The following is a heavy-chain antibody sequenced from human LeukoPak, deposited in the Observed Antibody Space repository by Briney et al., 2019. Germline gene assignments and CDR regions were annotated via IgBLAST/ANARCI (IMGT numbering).Heavy chain of an antibody. CDR1: GFTVSSNY. D-gene: IGHD3-22*01. CDR3: AREYYDNSGGEDAFDI. J-gene: IGHJ3*02. CDR2: IYSGGST. V-gene: IGHV3-53*01. Sequence: GGSLRLSCAASGFTVSSNYMNWVRQAPGKGLEWGSVIYSGGSTFYADSVEGRFTISRDNSNNTLYLQMNSLRAEDTAMYYCAREYYDNSGGEDAFDIWGPGTMVTVSS.